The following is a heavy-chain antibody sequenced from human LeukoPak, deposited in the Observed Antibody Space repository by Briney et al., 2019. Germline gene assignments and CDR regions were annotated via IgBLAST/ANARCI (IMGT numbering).Heavy chain of an antibody. CDR2: INPNSGGT. CDR1: GYTFTGYY. CDR3: ATRARSGSYRFDP. D-gene: IGHD3-10*01. Sequence: ASVKVSCKAFGYTFTGYYMHWVRQAPGQGLEWMGWINPNSGGTNYAQKFQGRVTMTRDTSISTAYMELSSLRSEDTAVYYCATRARSGSYRFDPWGQGTLVTVSS. J-gene: IGHJ5*02. V-gene: IGHV1-2*02.